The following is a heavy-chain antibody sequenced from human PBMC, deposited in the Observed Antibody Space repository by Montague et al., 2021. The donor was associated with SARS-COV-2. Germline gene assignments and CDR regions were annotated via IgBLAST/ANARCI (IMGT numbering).Heavy chain of an antibody. CDR2: IYTSGST. CDR1: GGPISSGSYY. J-gene: IGHJ3*02. CDR3: ARDLAPYYGSGSYYNPIDAFDI. V-gene: IGHV4-61*02. Sequence: TLSLTCTVSGGPISSGSYYWSWIRQPAGKGLEWIGRIYTSGSTNYNPSLKSRVTISVDTSKNQFSLKLSSVTAADTALYYCARDLAPYYGSGSYYNPIDAFDIWGQGAMVTVSS. D-gene: IGHD3-10*01.